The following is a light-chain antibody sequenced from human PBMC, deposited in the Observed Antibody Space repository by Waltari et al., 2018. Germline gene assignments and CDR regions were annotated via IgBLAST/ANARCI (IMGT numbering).Light chain of an antibody. CDR2: YAD. CDR1: QDITNY. CDR3: QQGNSYPYT. Sequence: AIQMSQSPSSLSASVGDRVTITCRASQDITNYLNWYQQKPGKAPKLLIYYADTLASGVPSRFSGSGSGTEFTLTISSLQPEDFASYYCQQGNSYPYTFGQGTEVEIK. V-gene: IGKV1-13*02. J-gene: IGKJ2*01.